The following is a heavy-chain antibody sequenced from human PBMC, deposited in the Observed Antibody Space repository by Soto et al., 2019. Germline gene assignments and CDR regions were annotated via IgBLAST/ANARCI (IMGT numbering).Heavy chain of an antibody. CDR2: IYYSGST. CDR3: ARDGVEDYYYGMDV. J-gene: IGHJ6*02. Sequence: QVQLQESGPGLVKPSETLSLTCTVSGGSISSYYWCWIRQPPGKGLEWIGYIYYSGSTNYNPSLKSRVTISEDTSKNQFSLKLSSVTAADTAVYYCARDGVEDYYYGMDVWGQGTTVTVSS. V-gene: IGHV4-59*01. D-gene: IGHD3-3*01. CDR1: GGSISSYY.